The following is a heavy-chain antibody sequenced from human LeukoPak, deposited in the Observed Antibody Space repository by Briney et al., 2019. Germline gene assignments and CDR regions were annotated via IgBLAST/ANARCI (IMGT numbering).Heavy chain of an antibody. CDR2: IFSGGTT. CDR3: ARFSGPGMQHYYYYMDV. CDR1: GFSFSMKY. J-gene: IGHJ6*03. Sequence: PGGSLRLSCAASGFSFSMKYMTWVRQAPGKGLEWVSVIFSGGTTYYSDSVKGGVTVSRDSSKNMMYLQMNSLRAEDAAVYYCARFSGPGMQHYYYYMDVWGTGTTVTVSS. D-gene: IGHD3-10*01. V-gene: IGHV3-53*01.